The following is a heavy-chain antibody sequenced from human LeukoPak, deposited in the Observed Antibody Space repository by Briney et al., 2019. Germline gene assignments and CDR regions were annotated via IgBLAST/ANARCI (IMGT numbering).Heavy chain of an antibody. J-gene: IGHJ6*03. CDR3: ARAVIKPTTIFGLVTNYFYHMDV. CDR1: GGSISSSSYY. V-gene: IGHV4-39*07. CDR2: IYYSGST. Sequence: SETLSLTCTVSGGSISSSSYYWGWIRQPPGKGLEWIGSIYYSGSTYYNPSLKSRVTISIDTSKNQFSLKLSSVTAADTAVYFCARAVIKPTTIFGLVTNYFYHMDVWGKGTTVTVSS. D-gene: IGHD3-3*01.